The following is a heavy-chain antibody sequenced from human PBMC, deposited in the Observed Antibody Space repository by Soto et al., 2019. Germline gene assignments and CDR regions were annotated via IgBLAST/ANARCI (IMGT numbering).Heavy chain of an antibody. V-gene: IGHV1-18*01. CDR3: AREYSSSWSFHYYMDV. D-gene: IGHD6-13*01. Sequence: ASVKVSCKASGYTFTSYGISWVRQAPGQGLEWMGWISAYNGNTNYAQKLQGRVTMTTDTSTSTAYMELRSLRSDDTAVYYCAREYSSSWSFHYYMDVWGKGTTVTVSS. CDR2: ISAYNGNT. J-gene: IGHJ6*03. CDR1: GYTFTSYG.